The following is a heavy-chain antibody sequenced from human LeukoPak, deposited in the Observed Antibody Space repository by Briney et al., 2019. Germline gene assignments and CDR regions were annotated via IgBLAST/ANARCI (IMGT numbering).Heavy chain of an antibody. CDR3: ARNYYDSSGYYAFDI. CDR2: IYYSGST. CDR1: GGSISSGGYY. Sequence: PSETLSLTCTVSGGSISSGGYYWSWLRQHPGKGLEWIGYIYYSGSTYYNPSLKSRVTISVDTSRNQFSLKLSSVTAADTAVYYCARNYYDSSGYYAFDIWGQGTMVTVSS. D-gene: IGHD3-22*01. V-gene: IGHV4-31*03. J-gene: IGHJ3*02.